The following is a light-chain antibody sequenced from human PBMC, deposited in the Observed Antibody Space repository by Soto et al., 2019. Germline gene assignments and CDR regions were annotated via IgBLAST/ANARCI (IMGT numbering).Light chain of an antibody. J-gene: IGKJ3*01. V-gene: IGKV3-20*01. Sequence: EIVLTQSPGTLSLSPGERATLSCRASQSVSSSYLAWYQQKPGQAPRLLIYGASSRATGIPDRFSGSGSGTDFCLSISRLEREDFAVYCCQQYGRSRGLSFGPGKKLDI. CDR3: QQYGRSRGLS. CDR1: QSVSSSY. CDR2: GAS.